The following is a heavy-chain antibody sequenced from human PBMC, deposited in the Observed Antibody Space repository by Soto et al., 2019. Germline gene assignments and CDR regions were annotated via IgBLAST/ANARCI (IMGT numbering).Heavy chain of an antibody. CDR1: GYIFTDHL. CDR3: ARGAQGFFPVSGIYFYFDH. D-gene: IGHD3-22*01. Sequence: ASVKVSCKTSGYIFTDHLIHWVRQSPGQGLQWVGWVHPDSGGTNVAQAFQDRVTMTADTSITTAYMDLAGLRPDDTATFYCARGAQGFFPVSGIYFYFDHWGQGTPVTVS. J-gene: IGHJ4*02. V-gene: IGHV1-2*02. CDR2: VHPDSGGT.